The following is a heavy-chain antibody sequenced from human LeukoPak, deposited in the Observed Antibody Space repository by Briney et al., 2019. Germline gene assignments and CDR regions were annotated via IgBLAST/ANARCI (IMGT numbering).Heavy chain of an antibody. Sequence: SETLSLTCSVSGGSITSSSYYWGWIRQPPGKGLEWIGSTYYSGSTYYNPSLKSRVTISVDTSKNQFSLKLSSVTAADTAVYYCARGVTIFGVVMALYFDYWGQGTLVTVSS. CDR2: TYYSGST. CDR1: GGSITSSSYY. D-gene: IGHD3-3*01. CDR3: ARGVTIFGVVMALYFDY. V-gene: IGHV4-39*01. J-gene: IGHJ4*02.